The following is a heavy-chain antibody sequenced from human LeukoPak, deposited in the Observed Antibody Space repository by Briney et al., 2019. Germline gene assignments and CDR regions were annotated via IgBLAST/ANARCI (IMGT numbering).Heavy chain of an antibody. CDR2: ISAYNGNT. J-gene: IGHJ5*02. CDR1: GYTFTSYG. Sequence: ASVKVSCKASGYTFTSYGISWVRQAPGQGLEWMGWISAYNGNTNYAQKLQGRVTMTTDTSTSTAYMELRSLRSDDTAVYYRARERNRIAARWFDPWGQGTLVTVSS. CDR3: ARERNRIAARWFDP. V-gene: IGHV1-18*01. D-gene: IGHD6-6*01.